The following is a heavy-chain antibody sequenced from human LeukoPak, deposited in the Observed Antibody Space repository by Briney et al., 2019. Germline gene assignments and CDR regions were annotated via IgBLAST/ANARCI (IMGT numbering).Heavy chain of an antibody. CDR3: ARATMVRLDY. J-gene: IGHJ4*02. V-gene: IGHV3-48*01. D-gene: IGHD3-10*01. CDR1: GFTFSSYS. CDR2: ISSSSSAI. Sequence: GGSLRLSCAAFGFTFSSYSMNWVRQAPGKGLEWVSYISSSSSAIYYADSVKGRFTISRDNAKNSLYLQMNSLRAGDTAVYDCARATMVRLDYWGQGTLVTVSS.